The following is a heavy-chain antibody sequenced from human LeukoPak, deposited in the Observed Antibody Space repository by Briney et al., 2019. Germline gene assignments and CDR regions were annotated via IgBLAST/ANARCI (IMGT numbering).Heavy chain of an antibody. D-gene: IGHD3-22*01. CDR2: IIPIFGTA. J-gene: IGHJ5*02. V-gene: IGHV1-69*01. Sequence: SVKVSCKASGGTFSSYAISWVRQAPGQGLEWIGGIIPIFGTANYAQKFQGRVTITADESTSTAYMGLSSLRSEDTAVYYCARERLPDYYDSSAYRPFDPWGQGTLVTVSS. CDR3: ARERLPDYYDSSAYRPFDP. CDR1: GGTFSSYA.